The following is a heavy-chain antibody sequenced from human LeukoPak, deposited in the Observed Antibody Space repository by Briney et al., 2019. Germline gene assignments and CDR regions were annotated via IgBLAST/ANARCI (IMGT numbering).Heavy chain of an antibody. D-gene: IGHD3-22*01. V-gene: IGHV3-64*01. Sequence: PGGSLRLSCAASGFTFSSYAMHWVRQAPGKGLEYVSAISSNGGSTYYANSVKGRFTISRDNSKNTLYLQMNSLRAEDTAVYYCAGEDSSGYYRNFDYWGQGTLVTVSS. CDR1: GFTFSSYA. J-gene: IGHJ4*02. CDR2: ISSNGGST. CDR3: AGEDSSGYYRNFDY.